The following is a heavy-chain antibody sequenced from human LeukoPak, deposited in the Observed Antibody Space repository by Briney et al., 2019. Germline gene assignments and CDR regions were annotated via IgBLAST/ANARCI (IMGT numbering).Heavy chain of an antibody. CDR2: ISYDGSNE. J-gene: IGHJ4*02. CDR1: GFTFSSYG. V-gene: IGHV3-30*18. Sequence: GGSLRLSCAVSGFTFSSYGMHWVRQAPGKGLEWVAVISYDGSNEYYADSVMGRFTISRDNSKNTMYLQMNSPRTEDTAVYYCAKAVWGIAVAGNAYFDYWGQGVLVTVSS. D-gene: IGHD6-19*01. CDR3: AKAVWGIAVAGNAYFDY.